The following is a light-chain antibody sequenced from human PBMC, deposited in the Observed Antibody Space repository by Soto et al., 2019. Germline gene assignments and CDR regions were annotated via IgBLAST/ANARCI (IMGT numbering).Light chain of an antibody. CDR1: QSVSSTY. V-gene: IGKV3-20*01. CDR2: DTS. J-gene: IGKJ4*01. CDR3: QQYDSSQGLT. Sequence: DILLTQSPGTLSLSPWERATLSASTLQSVSSTYLAWYQQKPGQAPRILIYDTSSRATGIPDRFSGSGSGTDFTIPISRLEPEDFAVYYCQQYDSSQGLTFGGGTKVDIK.